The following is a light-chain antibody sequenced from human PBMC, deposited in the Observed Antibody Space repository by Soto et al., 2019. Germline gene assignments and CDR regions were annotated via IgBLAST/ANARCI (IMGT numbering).Light chain of an antibody. CDR1: SSDIGSYNY. Sequence: QSALTQPASVSGSPGQSITISCTGSSSDIGSYNYVSWYQHHPGKAPRLMIYDVSDRPSGVSNRFSGSKSGNTASLTISGLQAEDEADYYCSSYTSSSTLDVVFGGGTKLTVL. CDR2: DVS. J-gene: IGLJ2*01. V-gene: IGLV2-14*03. CDR3: SSYTSSSTLDVV.